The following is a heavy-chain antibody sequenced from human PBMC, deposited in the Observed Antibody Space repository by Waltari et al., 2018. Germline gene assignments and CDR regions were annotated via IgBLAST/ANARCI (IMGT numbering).Heavy chain of an antibody. CDR2: IYYSGST. J-gene: IGHJ3*02. V-gene: IGHV4-39*07. CDR1: GGSISSSSYY. CDR3: ARDWFLEWLPSDAFDI. Sequence: QLQLQESGPGLVKPSETLSLTCTVSGGSISSSSYYWGWIRQPPGKGLEWIGSIYYSGSTYYNPSLKSRVTISVDTSKNQFSLKLSSVTAADTAVYYCARDWFLEWLPSDAFDIWGQGTMVTVSS. D-gene: IGHD3-3*01.